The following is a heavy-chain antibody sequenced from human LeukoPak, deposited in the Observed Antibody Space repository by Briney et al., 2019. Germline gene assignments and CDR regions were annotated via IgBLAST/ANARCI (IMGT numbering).Heavy chain of an antibody. CDR3: GRTTAGYSSGQKPAWPVDY. CDR2: IFGSGGSP. CDR1: GFTFGSFA. V-gene: IGHV3-23*01. J-gene: IGHJ4*02. D-gene: IGHD5-18*01. Sequence: GGSLRLSCEASGFTFGSFAMYWVRQAPGKGLDWIAGIFGSGGSPHYADSVKGRFTISRDNSKNTVYLQINSLRAEDTAVYYCGRTTAGYSSGQKPAWPVDYWGQGTLVTVSS.